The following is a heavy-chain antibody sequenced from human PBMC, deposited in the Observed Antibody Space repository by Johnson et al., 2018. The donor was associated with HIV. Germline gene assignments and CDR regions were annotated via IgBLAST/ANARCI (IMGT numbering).Heavy chain of an antibody. V-gene: IGHV3-49*04. CDR2: IRSKAYGGTT. CDR1: GFTFSDYA. D-gene: IGHD1-26*01. CDR3: AKEGGGSYYDVVAFDI. J-gene: IGHJ3*02. Sequence: VQLVESGGGLVQPGRSLRLSCTASGFTFSDYAMSWVRQAPGKGLEWVGFIRSKAYGGTTEYAASVKGRFTISRDDSKSIAYLQMNSLKTEDTAVYYCAKEGGGSYYDVVAFDIWGQGTMVTVSS.